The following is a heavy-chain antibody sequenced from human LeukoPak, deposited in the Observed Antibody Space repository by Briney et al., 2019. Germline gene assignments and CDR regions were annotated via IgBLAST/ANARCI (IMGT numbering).Heavy chain of an antibody. CDR1: GGSISSYY. J-gene: IGHJ4*02. Sequence: SETLSLTCTVSGGSISSYYWSWIRQTPGKGLEWIGYIYYSGSTNYNPSLKSRVTISVDTSKNQFSLKLSSVTAADTAVYYCARAKGGGDYGDFPDYWGQGTLATVSS. V-gene: IGHV4-59*01. D-gene: IGHD4-17*01. CDR2: IYYSGST. CDR3: ARAKGGGDYGDFPDY.